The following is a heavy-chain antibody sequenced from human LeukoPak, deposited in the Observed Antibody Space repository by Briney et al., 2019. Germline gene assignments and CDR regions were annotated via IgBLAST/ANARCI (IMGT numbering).Heavy chain of an antibody. CDR2: ISYSGST. D-gene: IGHD6-13*01. V-gene: IGHV4-59*08. J-gene: IGHJ5*02. Sequence: PLETLSLTCTVSGGSISSYYWSWIRQPPGKGLEWVGYISYSGSTNYNPSLKSRVTISVDTSKNQFSLKLSSVTAADTAVYYCAVMYSSSWYWFDPWGQGTLVTVSS. CDR3: AVMYSSSWYWFDP. CDR1: GGSISSYY.